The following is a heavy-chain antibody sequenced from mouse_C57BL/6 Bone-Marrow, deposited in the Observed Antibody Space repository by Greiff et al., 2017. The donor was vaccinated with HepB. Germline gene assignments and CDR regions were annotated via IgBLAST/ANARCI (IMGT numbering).Heavy chain of an antibody. J-gene: IGHJ4*01. Sequence: VQLKESGPGLVQPSQSLSITCTVSGFSLTSYGVHWVRQSPGKGLEWLGVIWRGGSTDYNASFMSRLSITKDNSKSQVFFKMNSLQADDTAIYYCAKNCDDYDAMDYWGQGTSVTVSS. CDR3: AKNCDDYDAMDY. D-gene: IGHD2-3*01. CDR2: IWRGGST. CDR1: GFSLTSYG. V-gene: IGHV2-5*01.